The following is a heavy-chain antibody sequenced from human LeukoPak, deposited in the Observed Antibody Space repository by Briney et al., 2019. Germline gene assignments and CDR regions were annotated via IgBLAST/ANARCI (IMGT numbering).Heavy chain of an antibody. CDR2: ISYDGSNK. Sequence: GGSLRRSCAASGFIFSNYGMNWVRQAPGKGLEWVAVISYDGSNKYYADSVKGRFTISRDNSKNTLYLQMNSLRAEDTAVYYCAKGGCSSTSCYVKGDFDYWGQGTLVTVSS. CDR1: GFIFSNYG. CDR3: AKGGCSSTSCYVKGDFDY. J-gene: IGHJ4*02. D-gene: IGHD2-2*01. V-gene: IGHV3-30*18.